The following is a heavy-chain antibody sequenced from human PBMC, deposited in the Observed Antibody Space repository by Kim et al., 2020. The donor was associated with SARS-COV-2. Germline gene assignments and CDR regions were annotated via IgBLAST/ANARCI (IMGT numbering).Heavy chain of an antibody. J-gene: IGHJ4*02. V-gene: IGHV4-61*01. D-gene: IGHD6-19*01. Sequence: SETLSLTCTVSGGSVSSGSYNWSWIRQPPGKGLEWIGNIYYSGSTNYNPSLKSRVTISVDTSKNRFSLTLSSVTAADSAVYYCARDIAVAGRYEYWGQGTLVTVSS. CDR3: ARDIAVAGRYEY. CDR2: IYYSGST. CDR1: GGSVSSGSYN.